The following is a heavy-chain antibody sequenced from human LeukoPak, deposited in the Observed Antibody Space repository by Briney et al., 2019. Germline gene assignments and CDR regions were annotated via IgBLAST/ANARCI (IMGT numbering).Heavy chain of an antibody. J-gene: IGHJ6*02. CDR1: GYTFTSYG. Sequence: GASVKVSCKASGYTFTSYGISWVRQAPGQGLEWMGWIRAYNGNTNYAQKLQGRVTMTTDTSTSTAYMELRSLRSDDTAVYYCAREGTMVRGVIIHYYYGMDVWGQGTTVTVSS. V-gene: IGHV1-18*01. CDR3: AREGTMVRGVIIHYYYGMDV. CDR2: IRAYNGNT. D-gene: IGHD3-10*01.